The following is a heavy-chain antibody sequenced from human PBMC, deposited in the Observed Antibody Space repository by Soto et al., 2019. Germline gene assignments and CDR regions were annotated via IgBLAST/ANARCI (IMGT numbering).Heavy chain of an antibody. CDR3: ARQRPTDGRWEFANYYGMDV. CDR1: GGSFSAYY. J-gene: IGHJ6*04. V-gene: IGHV4-34*12. D-gene: IGHD1-26*01. Sequence: PSETLSLTCAVYGGSFSAYYWSWVRQHPGKGLEWIGEIIHSESTKYNPSLKSRVTISVDTSKNQFSLKLSSATAADTAVYYCARQRPTDGRWEFANYYGMDVWGEGIPFTVSS. CDR2: IIHSEST.